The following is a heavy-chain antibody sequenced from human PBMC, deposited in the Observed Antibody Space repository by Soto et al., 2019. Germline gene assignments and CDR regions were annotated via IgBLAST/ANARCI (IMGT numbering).Heavy chain of an antibody. V-gene: IGHV4-31*03. CDR2: IYYSGST. CDR1: GGSISSGGYY. Sequence: PSETLSLTCTVSGGSISSGGYYWSWIRQHPGKGLEWIGYIYYSGSTYYNPSLKSRVTISVDTSKNQFSLKLSSVTAADTAVYYCARAPTPGHYFDYWGQGTLVTVSS. CDR3: ARAPTPGHYFDY. J-gene: IGHJ4*02.